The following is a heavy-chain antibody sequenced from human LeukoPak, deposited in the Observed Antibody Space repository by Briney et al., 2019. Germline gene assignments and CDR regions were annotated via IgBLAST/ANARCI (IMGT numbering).Heavy chain of an antibody. CDR1: GFDFSSYG. CDR3: AKGHSSASGGWAYYFDL. J-gene: IGHJ4*02. V-gene: IGHV3-23*01. D-gene: IGHD3-10*01. Sequence: GGSLRLSCAASGFDFSSYGMAWVRQAPGKGLEWVSSLRRTGDSRYYGDFVKGRFTISRENSKNTLYLQMSDLRAEDTAVYYCAKGHSSASGGWAYYFDLWGQGTLVAVSS. CDR2: LRRTGDSR.